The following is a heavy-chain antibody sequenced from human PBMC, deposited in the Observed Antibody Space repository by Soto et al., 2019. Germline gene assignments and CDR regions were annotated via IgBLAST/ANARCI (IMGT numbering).Heavy chain of an antibody. V-gene: IGHV1-24*01. CDR3: ATVSGSYDYFDY. Sequence: ASVKVSCKVSGYTLTELSMHWVRQAPGKGLEWMGGFDPEDGETIYAQKFQGRVTMTEDTSTDTAYMELSSLRSEDTAVYYCATVSGSYDYFDYWGQGTLVTVSS. CDR1: GYTLTELS. D-gene: IGHD1-26*01. J-gene: IGHJ4*02. CDR2: FDPEDGET.